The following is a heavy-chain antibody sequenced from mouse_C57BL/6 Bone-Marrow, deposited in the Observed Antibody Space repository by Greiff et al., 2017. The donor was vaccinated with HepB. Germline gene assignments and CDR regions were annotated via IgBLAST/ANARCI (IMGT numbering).Heavy chain of an antibody. CDR3: TRSGPYYYAMDY. Sequence: VKLMESGAELVRPGASVTLSCKASGYTFTDYEMHWVKQTPVHGLEWIGAIDPETGGTAYNQKFKGKAILTADKSSSTAYMELRSLTSEDSAVYYCTRSGPYYYAMDYWGQGTSVTVSS. D-gene: IGHD4-1*01. CDR2: IDPETGGT. J-gene: IGHJ4*01. V-gene: IGHV1-15*01. CDR1: GYTFTDYE.